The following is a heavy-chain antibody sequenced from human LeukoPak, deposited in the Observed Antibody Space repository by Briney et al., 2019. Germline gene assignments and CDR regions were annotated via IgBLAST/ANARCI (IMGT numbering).Heavy chain of an antibody. V-gene: IGHV4-34*01. CDR2: INHSGST. CDR3: AGHIADYYYYYGMDV. D-gene: IGHD6-13*01. J-gene: IGHJ6*02. Sequence: PSETLSLTCAVYGGSFSGYYWSWIRQPPGKGLEWIGEINHSGSTNYNPSLKSRVTISLDTSKNQFSLKLSSVTAADTAVYYCAGHIADYYYYYGMDVWGQGTTVTVSS. CDR1: GGSFSGYY.